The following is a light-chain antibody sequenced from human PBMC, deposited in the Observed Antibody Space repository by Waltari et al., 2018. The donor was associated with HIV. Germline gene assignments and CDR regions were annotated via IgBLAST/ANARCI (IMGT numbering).Light chain of an antibody. Sequence: QSALTQPRSVSGSPGQSVTISCTGTSSDVGGYDSVSWYLQHPGKVPKLIIYEVIKRPSGVPDRCSGSKSGNTASRTISGLQTEDETDYFCCSYAGTYTYVLFGGGTKLTVL. V-gene: IGLV2-11*01. CDR2: EVI. J-gene: IGLJ3*02. CDR1: SSDVGGYDS. CDR3: CSYAGTYTYVL.